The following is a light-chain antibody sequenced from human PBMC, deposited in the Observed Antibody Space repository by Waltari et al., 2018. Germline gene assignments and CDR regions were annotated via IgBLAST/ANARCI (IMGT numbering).Light chain of an antibody. J-gene: IGKJ1*01. V-gene: IGKV3D-15*01. Sequence: EIVMTQSPDIVSVSPGERITLSCRASQSVDGHLAWYQQKPGQAPRLLVHGVSIRASGIPARFSGSASGTEFTLTISGLQSEDCAVYHCHQYTNWPWTYGQGTKVEIK. CDR3: HQYTNWPWT. CDR2: GVS. CDR1: QSVDGH.